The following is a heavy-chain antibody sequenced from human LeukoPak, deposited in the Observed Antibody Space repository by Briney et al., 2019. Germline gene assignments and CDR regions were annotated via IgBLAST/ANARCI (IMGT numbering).Heavy chain of an antibody. D-gene: IGHD3-16*02. Sequence: GGSLRLSCAASGFTFSSYSMNWVRQAPGKRLEWVSSISSSSSYIYYADSVKGRFTISRDNAKNSLYLQMNSLRAEDTAVYYCATRGMITFGGVIVPDYWGQGTLVTVSS. CDR3: ATRGMITFGGVIVPDY. V-gene: IGHV3-21*01. J-gene: IGHJ4*02. CDR1: GFTFSSYS. CDR2: ISSSSSYI.